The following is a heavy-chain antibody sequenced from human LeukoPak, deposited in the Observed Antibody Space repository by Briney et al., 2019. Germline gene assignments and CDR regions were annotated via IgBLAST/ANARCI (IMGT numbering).Heavy chain of an antibody. CDR3: ARVGGSGSYYNGYGMDV. Sequence: GSLRLSCAASGFIFSSYDMHWVRPATGKGMEWVSAIGTAGDTYYPGSVKGRFTISRENAKNSLYLQINSLRAGDTAVYYCARVGGSGSYYNGYGMDVWGQGTTVTVSS. CDR1: GFIFSSYD. V-gene: IGHV3-13*01. D-gene: IGHD3-10*01. CDR2: IGTAGDT. J-gene: IGHJ6*02.